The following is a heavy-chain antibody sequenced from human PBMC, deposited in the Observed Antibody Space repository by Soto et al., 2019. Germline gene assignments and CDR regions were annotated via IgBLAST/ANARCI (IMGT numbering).Heavy chain of an antibody. Sequence: QVQLVQSGAEVKKPGSSVKVSCKASGGTFSSYTISWVRQAPGQGLELMGRIIPILGIANYAQKFQGRVTITADKSTSTAYMELSSLRSEDTAVYYCARDRLYSSSSGSFDIWGQGTMVTVSS. D-gene: IGHD6-6*01. V-gene: IGHV1-69*08. CDR1: GGTFSSYT. CDR3: ARDRLYSSSSGSFDI. J-gene: IGHJ3*02. CDR2: IIPILGIA.